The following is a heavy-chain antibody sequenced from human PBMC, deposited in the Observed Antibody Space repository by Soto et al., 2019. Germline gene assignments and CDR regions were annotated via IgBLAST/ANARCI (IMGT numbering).Heavy chain of an antibody. CDR1: GGSFSGYY. V-gene: IGHV4-34*01. D-gene: IGHD2-15*01. CDR2: INHSGST. Sequence: SETLSLTCAVYGGSFSGYYWSWIRQPPGKGLEWIGEINHSGSTNYNPSLKSRVTISVDTSKNQFSLKLSSVTAADTAVYYCARGLLRNWFDPWGQGTLVTVSS. CDR3: ARGLLRNWFDP. J-gene: IGHJ5*02.